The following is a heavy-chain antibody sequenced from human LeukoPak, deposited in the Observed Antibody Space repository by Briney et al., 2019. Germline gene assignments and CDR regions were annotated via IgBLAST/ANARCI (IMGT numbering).Heavy chain of an antibody. CDR2: FYYTGGT. CDR1: GGSINSYY. J-gene: IGHJ3*02. V-gene: IGHV4-59*01. CDR3: ARRNDFDI. Sequence: SETLSLTCTVSGGSINSYYWNWIRQPPGKGLEWIGYFYYTGGTSYTPALKSRATISVDTSKNQFSLKLTSVTAADTAVYYCARRNDFDIWGQGTMVTVSS.